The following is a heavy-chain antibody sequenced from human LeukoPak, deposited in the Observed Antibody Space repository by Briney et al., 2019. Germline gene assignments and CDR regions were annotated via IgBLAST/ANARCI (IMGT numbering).Heavy chain of an antibody. CDR2: IYSGGST. D-gene: IGHD2-8*01. V-gene: IGHV3-53*01. CDR3: ARDPGLMDVRGAFDI. Sequence: PGGSLRLSCAASGFTVSSNYMSWVRQAPGKGQEWVSVIYSGGSTYYADSVKGRFTISRDNSKNTLYLQMNSLRAEDTAVYYCARDPGLMDVRGAFDIWGQGTMVTVSS. J-gene: IGHJ3*02. CDR1: GFTVSSNY.